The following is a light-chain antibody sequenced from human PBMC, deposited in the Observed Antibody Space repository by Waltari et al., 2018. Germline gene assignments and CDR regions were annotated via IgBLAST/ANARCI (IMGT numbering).Light chain of an antibody. J-gene: IGKJ1*01. V-gene: IGKV3-20*01. Sequence: DIVLTQSPGTLSLSPGERATLSSRASQSVSSSYLAWYQQKPGQAPRLLIYGASSRATGIPDRFSGSGSGTDFTLTISRLEPEDFAVYYCQQYGSSWTFGPGTKVEVK. CDR2: GAS. CDR3: QQYGSSWT. CDR1: QSVSSSY.